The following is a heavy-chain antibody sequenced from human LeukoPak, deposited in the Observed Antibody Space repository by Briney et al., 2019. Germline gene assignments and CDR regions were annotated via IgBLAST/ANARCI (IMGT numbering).Heavy chain of an antibody. J-gene: IGHJ4*02. V-gene: IGHV3-74*01. CDR3: ARARFGWNDILGIDY. CDR2: IISDGSST. CDR1: GFTFSSYW. D-gene: IGHD1-1*01. Sequence: GGSLRLSCAASGFTFSSYWMHWVRQAPGKGLVWVSRIISDGSSTSYADSVKGRFTISRDNAKNTLFLQMNSLRAEDTAVYYCARARFGWNDILGIDYWGQGTLVTVSS.